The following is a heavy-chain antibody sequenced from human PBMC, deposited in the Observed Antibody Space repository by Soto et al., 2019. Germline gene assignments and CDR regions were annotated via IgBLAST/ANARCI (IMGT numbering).Heavy chain of an antibody. CDR3: ARDLGCSSTSCYTGSFYFYGLDV. CDR2: ISSSSSYI. CDR1: GFTFSSYS. J-gene: IGHJ6*02. V-gene: IGHV3-21*01. Sequence: VGPLRLSCAVSGFTFSSYSMNWVRQAPGKGLEWVSSISSSSSYINYADSVKGRFTISTDNAKNSLYLQMNSLRAEDTAVYYCARDLGCSSTSCYTGSFYFYGLDVWGQGTTVTVSS. D-gene: IGHD2-2*02.